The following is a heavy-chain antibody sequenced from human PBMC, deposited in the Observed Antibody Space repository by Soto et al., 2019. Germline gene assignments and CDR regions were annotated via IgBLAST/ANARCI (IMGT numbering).Heavy chain of an antibody. D-gene: IGHD3-22*01. CDR1: GYSFSSYW. V-gene: IGHV5-51*01. Sequence: GEALKISCKSSGYSFSSYWIAWVREMTRKGLEWMGSIYPGDSDTRYSPSFQGQVTISADKSISTAYLQWSSLKASDTAMYYCSRPTYYYDSSGYSHFDYWGQGTLVTVSS. CDR3: SRPTYYYDSSGYSHFDY. CDR2: IYPGDSDT. J-gene: IGHJ4*02.